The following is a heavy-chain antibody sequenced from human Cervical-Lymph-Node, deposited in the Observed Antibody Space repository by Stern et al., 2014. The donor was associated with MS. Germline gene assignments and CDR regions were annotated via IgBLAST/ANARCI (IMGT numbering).Heavy chain of an antibody. J-gene: IGHJ4*02. CDR2: ISSSGSTV. V-gene: IGHV3-11*01. D-gene: IGHD1-1*01. CDR3: ARDGPRNDPPDYFDY. Sequence: MQLVESGGGLVKPGGSLRVSCAASGFTFSDYYMSWVRQAPGKGLEWVSYISSSGSTVYYADSVKGRFTISRDNAKNSLYLQMNSLRAEDTAVYYCARDGPRNDPPDYFDYWVQGTLVTVSS. CDR1: GFTFSDYY.